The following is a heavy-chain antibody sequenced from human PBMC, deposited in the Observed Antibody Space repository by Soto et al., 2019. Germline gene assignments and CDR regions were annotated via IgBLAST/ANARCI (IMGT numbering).Heavy chain of an antibody. CDR2: IYYSGST. Sequence: SETLSLTCTVSGGSISSGDYYWSWIRQPPGKGLEWIGYIYYSGSTYYNPSLKSRVTISVDTSKNQFSLKLSSVTAADTAVYYCARETAAGLTLEPGAFDIWGQGTMVTVSS. CDR1: GGSISSGDYY. CDR3: ARETAAGLTLEPGAFDI. J-gene: IGHJ3*02. V-gene: IGHV4-30-4*01. D-gene: IGHD6-13*01.